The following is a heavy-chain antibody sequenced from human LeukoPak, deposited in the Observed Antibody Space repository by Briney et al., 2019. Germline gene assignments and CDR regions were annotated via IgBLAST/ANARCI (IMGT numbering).Heavy chain of an antibody. J-gene: IGHJ4*02. V-gene: IGHV3-30*04. CDR3: ARDSILVVVPGTFDY. D-gene: IGHD2-2*01. CDR1: GFTFSSYA. CDR2: IYYDGSNK. Sequence: PGRSLRLSCEASGFTFSSYAMHWVRQAPGKGLEWVAVIYYDGSNKYYADSVKGRFTISRDNSKNTPCLQMNSLRADDTAVYYCARDSILVVVPGTFDYWGQGTLVTVSS.